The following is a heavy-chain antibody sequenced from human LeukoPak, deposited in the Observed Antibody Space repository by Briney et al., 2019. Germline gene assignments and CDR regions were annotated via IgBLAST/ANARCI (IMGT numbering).Heavy chain of an antibody. CDR2: IYYTGTT. J-gene: IGHJ4*02. CDR3: ARLHRWELPPKDY. D-gene: IGHD1-26*01. V-gene: IGHV4-61*05. CDR1: GGSTSSSSYY. Sequence: SETLSLTCTVSGGSTSSSSYYWGWIRQPPGKGLEYIGYIYYTGTTNYNPSLKSRVTMSVDTSKNQFSLKLASVTAADTAVYYCARLHRWELPPKDYWGQGTLVTVSS.